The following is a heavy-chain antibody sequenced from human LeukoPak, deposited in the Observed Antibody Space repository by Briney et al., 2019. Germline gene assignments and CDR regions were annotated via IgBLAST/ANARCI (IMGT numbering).Heavy chain of an antibody. J-gene: IGHJ4*02. CDR1: GYSISSGYY. CDR2: IYHSGST. CDR3: ASGIPEEY. D-gene: IGHD1-14*01. V-gene: IGHV4-38-2*02. Sequence: SETLSLTCTVSGYSISSGYYWGWMRQPPGKGLEWIGSIYHSGSTYYNPSLKSRVTISVDTSKNQFSLKLSFVTAADTAVYYCASGIPEEYWGQGTLVTVSS.